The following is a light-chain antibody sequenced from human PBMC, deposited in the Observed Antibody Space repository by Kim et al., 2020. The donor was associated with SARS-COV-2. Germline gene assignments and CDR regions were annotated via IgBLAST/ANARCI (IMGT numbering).Light chain of an antibody. Sequence: GQGVTTSCSGSNSNIGSHTVNWYQQHPGTAPTLLIYTDNQRPSGVPDRFSGSKSGTSASLAISGLQPEDEADYYCAAWDDSLPGVVFGGGTQLTVL. J-gene: IGLJ3*02. V-gene: IGLV1-44*01. CDR2: TDN. CDR3: AAWDDSLPGVV. CDR1: NSNIGSHT.